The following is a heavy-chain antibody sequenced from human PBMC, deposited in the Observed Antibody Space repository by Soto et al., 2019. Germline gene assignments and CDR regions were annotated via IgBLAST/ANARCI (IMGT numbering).Heavy chain of an antibody. CDR2: IIPIFGTA. J-gene: IGHJ3*02. Sequence: QVQLVQSGSEVKKPGPSVKVSCKASGGTFSSYAISWVRQAPGQGLVWMGGIIPIFGTANYAQKFQGRVTITADESTSTAYMELSRLRSEDTAVYYCARWLSGSYGKGAFDIWGQGTMVTVSS. CDR1: GGTFSSYA. D-gene: IGHD1-26*01. V-gene: IGHV1-69*01. CDR3: ARWLSGSYGKGAFDI.